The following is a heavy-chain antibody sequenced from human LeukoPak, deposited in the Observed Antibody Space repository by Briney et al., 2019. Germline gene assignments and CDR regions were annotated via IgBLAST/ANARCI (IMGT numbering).Heavy chain of an antibody. D-gene: IGHD4-11*01. J-gene: IGHJ4*02. CDR1: GFTFSNYA. Sequence: GGSLRLSCAASGFTFSNYAMTWVRQAPGKGLEWVSSLTSSGDDTCYSDSVKGRFTISRDNSRNTLYLHMNSLRAEDTAVYYCAKGNSYYYFDYWGQGILVTVSS. V-gene: IGHV3-23*01. CDR2: LTSSGDDT. CDR3: AKGNSYYYFDY.